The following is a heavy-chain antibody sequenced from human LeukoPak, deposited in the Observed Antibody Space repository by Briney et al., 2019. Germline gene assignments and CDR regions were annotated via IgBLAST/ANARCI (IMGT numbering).Heavy chain of an antibody. D-gene: IGHD6-19*01. Sequence: GESLKISCKGSGDSFTSYWIGWVRQMPGKGLEWMGIIYPGDSDTRYSPSFQGQVTISADKSISTAYLQWSSLKASDTAMYYCARGLEQWLVHDYFDYWGQGTLVTVSS. V-gene: IGHV5-51*01. CDR2: IYPGDSDT. J-gene: IGHJ4*02. CDR3: ARGLEQWLVHDYFDY. CDR1: GDSFTSYW.